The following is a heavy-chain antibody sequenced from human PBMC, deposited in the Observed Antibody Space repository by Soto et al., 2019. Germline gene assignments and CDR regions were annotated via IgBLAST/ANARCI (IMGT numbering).Heavy chain of an antibody. CDR1: GVTVSSYG. Sequence: GGAVRLSCAGCGVTVSSYGMQWVRQAPGKGLEWVAVISYDGSNKYYADSVKGRFTISRDNSKNTLYLQMNSLRAEDTAVYYCAKPNADTAMVSPLDYWGQGTLVTVSS. CDR3: AKPNADTAMVSPLDY. D-gene: IGHD5-18*01. J-gene: IGHJ4*02. V-gene: IGHV3-30*18. CDR2: ISYDGSNK.